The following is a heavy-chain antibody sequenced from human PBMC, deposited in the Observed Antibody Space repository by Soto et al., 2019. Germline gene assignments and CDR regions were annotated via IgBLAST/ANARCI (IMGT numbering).Heavy chain of an antibody. J-gene: IGHJ4*02. Sequence: EVELLESGGGLVQPEGSLRLSCAASGFTFSTYAMGWVRQAPGKGLEWVSVVSSGGGTHYADSVKGRFTVSRDNSKNTLSLQNDRLRGDDTAVYYCAKRRGAGGHFDYWGQGALVTVSS. D-gene: IGHD2-15*01. CDR1: GFTFSTYA. CDR2: VSSGGGT. V-gene: IGHV3-23*01. CDR3: AKRRGAGGHFDY.